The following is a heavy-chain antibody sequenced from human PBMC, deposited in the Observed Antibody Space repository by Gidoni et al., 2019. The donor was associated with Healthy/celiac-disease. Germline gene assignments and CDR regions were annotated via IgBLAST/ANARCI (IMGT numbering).Heavy chain of an antibody. CDR1: GGSISSSSYY. CDR3: ARLVGGLVYGSGSPDY. D-gene: IGHD3-10*01. Sequence: QLQLQESGPGLVKPSETLSLTCTVSGGSISSSSYYWGWIRQPPGKGLEWIGSIYYSGSTYYNPSLKSRVTISVDTSKNQFSLKLSSVTAADTAVYYCARLVGGLVYGSGSPDYWGQGTLVTVSS. V-gene: IGHV4-39*01. J-gene: IGHJ4*02. CDR2: IYYSGST.